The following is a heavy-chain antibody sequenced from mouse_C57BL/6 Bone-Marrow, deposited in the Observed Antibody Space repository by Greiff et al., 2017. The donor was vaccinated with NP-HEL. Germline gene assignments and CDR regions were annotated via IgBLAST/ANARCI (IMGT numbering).Heavy chain of an antibody. CDR1: EYEFPSHD. CDR2: INSAGGST. D-gene: IGHD2-4*01. J-gene: IGHJ2*01. Sequence: EVQRVESGGGLVQPGESLKLSCESYEYEFPSHDMSWVRTTPEKRLELVAAINSAGGSTYYPDTMERRFIISRDNTKKTLYLQMSSLMSEDTALYYCARHLHWYDYDDYWGQGTTLTVSS. CDR3: ARHLHWYDYDDY. V-gene: IGHV5-2*01.